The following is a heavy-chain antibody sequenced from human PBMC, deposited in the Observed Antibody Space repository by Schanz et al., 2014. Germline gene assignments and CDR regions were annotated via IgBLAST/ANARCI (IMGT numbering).Heavy chain of an antibody. CDR2: IKGDSSEK. CDR3: ARDPPPYSSSPYYWYYGMDV. Sequence: VQLVESGGALVQPGGSLRLSCSASGFTFSDHWMSWVRQPPGKGLEWVANIKGDSSEKNYVDSVKGRFTLSRDNAKKQRDQQRTRLRGEDTAVYYWARDPPPYSSSPYYWYYGMDVWGQGTTVTVSS. D-gene: IGHD6-6*01. V-gene: IGHV3-7*03. J-gene: IGHJ6*02. CDR1: GFTFSDHW.